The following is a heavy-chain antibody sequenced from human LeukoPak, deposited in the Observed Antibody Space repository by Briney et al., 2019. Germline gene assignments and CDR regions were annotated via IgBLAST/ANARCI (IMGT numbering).Heavy chain of an antibody. D-gene: IGHD3-22*01. CDR3: ARDQTEPHYYDSSGD. CDR1: EFSVGSNY. V-gene: IGHV3-66*01. CDR2: IYSGGST. Sequence: GGSLRLSCAASEFSVGSNYMTWVRQAPGKGLEWVSLIYSGGSTYYADSVKGRFTISRDNSKNTLYLQMNSLRAEDTAVYYCARDQTEPHYYDSSGDWGQGTLVTVSS. J-gene: IGHJ4*02.